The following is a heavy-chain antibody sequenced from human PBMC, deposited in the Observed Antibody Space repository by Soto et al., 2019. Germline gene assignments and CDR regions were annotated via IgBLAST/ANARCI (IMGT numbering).Heavy chain of an antibody. V-gene: IGHV3-30-3*01. CDR2: ISYDGSNK. Sequence: GGSLRLSCAASGFTFSSYAMHWVRQAPGKGLEWVAVISYDGSNKYYADSVKGRFTISRDNSKNTLYLQMNSLRAEDTAVYYSARSVGVRGDLIYYYYGMDVWGQGTTVTVSS. D-gene: IGHD3-10*01. J-gene: IGHJ6*02. CDR1: GFTFSSYA. CDR3: ARSVGVRGDLIYYYYGMDV.